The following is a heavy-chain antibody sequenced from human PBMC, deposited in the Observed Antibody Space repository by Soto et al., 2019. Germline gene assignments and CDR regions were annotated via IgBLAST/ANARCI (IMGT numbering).Heavy chain of an antibody. D-gene: IGHD6-19*01. Sequence: GASVKVSCKASGYTFTSYYMHWVRQAPGQRLEWMGIINPSGGSTSYAQKFQGRVTMTRDTSTSTVYMELSSLRSEDTAVYYCARDRATGIAVAGTEAFDIWGQGTMVTV. CDR3: ARDRATGIAVAGTEAFDI. CDR2: INPSGGST. J-gene: IGHJ3*02. CDR1: GYTFTSYY. V-gene: IGHV1-46*03.